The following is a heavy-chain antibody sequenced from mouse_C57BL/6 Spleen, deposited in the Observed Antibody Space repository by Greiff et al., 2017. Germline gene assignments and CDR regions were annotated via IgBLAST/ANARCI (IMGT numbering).Heavy chain of an antibody. V-gene: IGHV1-80*01. CDR1: GYAFSSYW. D-gene: IGHD1-1*01. J-gene: IGHJ2*01. CDR3: ARWGDGSSYFNGY. CDR2: IYPGDGDT. Sequence: QVQLKESGAELVKPGASVKISCKASGYAFSSYWMNWVKQRPGKGLEWIGQIYPGDGDTNYNGKFKGKATLTADKSSSTAYMQLSSLTSEDSAVYFCARWGDGSSYFNGYWGQGTTLTVSS.